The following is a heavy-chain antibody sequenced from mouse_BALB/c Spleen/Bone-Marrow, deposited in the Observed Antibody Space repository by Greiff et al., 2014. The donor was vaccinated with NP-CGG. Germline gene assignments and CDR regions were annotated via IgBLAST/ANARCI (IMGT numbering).Heavy chain of an antibody. CDR3: ARGGRLTGYYFDY. D-gene: IGHD4-1*01. V-gene: IGHV1-80*01. Sequence: VQLVESGAELVRSGSSVKISCKASGYAFSSYWMNWVKQRPGQGLEWIGQIYPGDGDTNYNGNFKDKATLTTDKSSTTAYLQLSSLTSEDSAVYFCARGGRLTGYYFDYWGQGTTLTVSS. J-gene: IGHJ2*01. CDR2: IYPGDGDT. CDR1: GYAFSSYW.